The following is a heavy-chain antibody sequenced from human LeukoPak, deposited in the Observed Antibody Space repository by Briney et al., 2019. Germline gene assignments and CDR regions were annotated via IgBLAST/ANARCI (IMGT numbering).Heavy chain of an antibody. Sequence: GGSLRLSCAASGFTFSSYSMNWVRQAPGKGLEWVSSISSSSSYIYYADSVKGRFTISRDNAKNSLYLQMNSLRAEDTAVYYCARDKSGNSGDAFDIWGQGTMVTVSS. CDR3: ARDKSGNSGDAFDI. V-gene: IGHV3-21*01. CDR1: GFTFSSYS. CDR2: ISSSSSYI. D-gene: IGHD4-23*01. J-gene: IGHJ3*02.